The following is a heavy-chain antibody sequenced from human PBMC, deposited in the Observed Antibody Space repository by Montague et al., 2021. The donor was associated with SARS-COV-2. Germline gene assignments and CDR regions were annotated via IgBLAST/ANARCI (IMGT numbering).Heavy chain of an antibody. CDR3: AHRDSGRIAAAGFDY. Sequence: PALVKPTQTLTLTGTFSGFSLSTSGVGVGWIRQPPGKALEWLALIYWXXXNRYSPSLKSRLTITKDTSKNQVVLTMTNMDPVDTATYYCAHRDSGRIAAAGFDYWGQGTLVTVSS. CDR1: GFSLSTSGVG. CDR2: IYWXXXN. D-gene: IGHD6-13*01. V-gene: IGHV2-5*02. J-gene: IGHJ4*02.